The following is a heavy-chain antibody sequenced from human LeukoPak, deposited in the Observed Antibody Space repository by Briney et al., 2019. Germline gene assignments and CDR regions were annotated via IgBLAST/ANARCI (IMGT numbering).Heavy chain of an antibody. CDR2: ISGIGGST. CDR1: GFTFSSYA. CDR3: ARSYGSGSYYNCYIDY. Sequence: PGGSLRLSCAASGFTFSSYAISWVRQAPGKGLEWVSAISGIGGSTYYADSVKDRFTISRDNSKNTLYPQMNSRKAEDTAVDYCARSYGSGSYYNCYIDYWGQGTMVTVSS. J-gene: IGHJ4*02. D-gene: IGHD3-10*01. V-gene: IGHV3-23*01.